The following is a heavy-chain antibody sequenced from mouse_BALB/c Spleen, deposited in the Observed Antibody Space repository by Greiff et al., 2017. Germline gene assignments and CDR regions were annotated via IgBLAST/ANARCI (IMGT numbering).Heavy chain of an antibody. CDR3: ARQWGYWYFDV. J-gene: IGHJ1*01. V-gene: IGHV5-12-1*01. Sequence: EVKLMESGGGLVKPGGSLKLSCAASGFAFSSYDMSWVRQTPEKRLEWVAYISSGGGSTYYPDTVKGRFTISRDNAKNTLYLQMSSLKSEDTAMYYCARQWGYWYFDVWGAGTTVTVSS. CDR2: ISSGGGST. CDR1: GFAFSSYD.